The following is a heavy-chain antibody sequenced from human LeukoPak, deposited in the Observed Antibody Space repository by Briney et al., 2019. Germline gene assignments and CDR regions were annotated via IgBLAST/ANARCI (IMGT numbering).Heavy chain of an antibody. CDR3: ARDSSSWYEYYFDY. J-gene: IGHJ4*02. D-gene: IGHD6-13*01. CDR2: IYYSGST. CDR1: GGSISSYY. Sequence: SETLSLTCTVSGGSISSYYWSWIRQPPGKGLEWIGYIYYSGSTNYNPSLKSRVTISVDTSKNQFSLKLSSVTAADTAVYYCARDSSSWYEYYFDYWGQGTLVTVSS. V-gene: IGHV4-59*01.